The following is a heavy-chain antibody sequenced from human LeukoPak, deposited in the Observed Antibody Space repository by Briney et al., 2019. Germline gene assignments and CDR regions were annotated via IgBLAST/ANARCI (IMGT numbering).Heavy chain of an antibody. Sequence: GGSLRLSCAASGFTFSSHGMHWVRQAPGKGLEWVAVISYDGNNQYYADSVKGRFTISRDNSKNTLYLQMNSLRAEDTAVYYCVRDYYDSSGYYGVDYWGQGTLVTVSS. CDR2: ISYDGNNQ. CDR1: GFTFSSHG. CDR3: VRDYYDSSGYYGVDY. D-gene: IGHD3-22*01. V-gene: IGHV3-30*03. J-gene: IGHJ4*02.